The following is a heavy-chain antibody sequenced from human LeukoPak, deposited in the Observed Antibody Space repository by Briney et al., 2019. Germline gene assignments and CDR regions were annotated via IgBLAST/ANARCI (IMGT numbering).Heavy chain of an antibody. V-gene: IGHV4-34*01. Sequence: PSETLSLTCAVYGGSFSGYYWSWIRQPPGKGLEWIGEISHSGSTNYNPSLKSRVTISVDTSKNQFSLKLSSVTAADTAVYYCARGRVVVVAANNWFDPWGQGTLVTVSS. CDR1: GGSFSGYY. CDR3: ARGRVVVVAANNWFDP. CDR2: ISHSGST. D-gene: IGHD2-15*01. J-gene: IGHJ5*02.